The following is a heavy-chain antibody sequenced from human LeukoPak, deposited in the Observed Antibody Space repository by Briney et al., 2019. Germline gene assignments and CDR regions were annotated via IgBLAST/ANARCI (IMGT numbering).Heavy chain of an antibody. CDR1: GYTFTGYY. V-gene: IGHV1-8*02. J-gene: IGHJ6*02. D-gene: IGHD5-12*01. CDR2: MSPNSGNT. CDR3: ARDIGYYYGMDV. Sequence: ASVKVSCKASGYTFTGYYMHWVRQAPGQGLEWMGWMSPNSGNTAYAQKFQGRVTMTRNTSISTAYMELSSLRSEDTAVYYCARDIGYYYGMDVWGQGTTVTVSS.